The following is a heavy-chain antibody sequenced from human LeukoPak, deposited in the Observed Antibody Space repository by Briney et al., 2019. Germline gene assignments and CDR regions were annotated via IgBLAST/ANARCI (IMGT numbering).Heavy chain of an antibody. V-gene: IGHV3-9*01. CDR3: AKVRGTFSSGFYFDS. CDR2: ISWNGGFM. Sequence: GGSLRLSCAGSGFKFDGYAIHWVRQPPGKGLEWVAIISWNGGFMDYADSVKGRFTISRDNVKNSLYLDMNSLRPEDTAFYYCAKVRGTFSSGFYFDSWGQGTLVTVSS. D-gene: IGHD6-19*01. CDR1: GFKFDGYA. J-gene: IGHJ4*02.